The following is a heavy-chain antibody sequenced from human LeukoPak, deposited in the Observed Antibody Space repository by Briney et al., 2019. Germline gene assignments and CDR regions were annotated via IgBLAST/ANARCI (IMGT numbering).Heavy chain of an antibody. Sequence: GGSLRLSCAASGFTFSSYAMSWVRQAPGKGLEWVSAISGSGGSTYYADSVKGRFTVSRDNSKNTLYLQMNSLRAEDTAVYYCAKHYYDSSPQDWYFDLWGRGTLVTVSS. CDR3: AKHYYDSSPQDWYFDL. J-gene: IGHJ2*01. CDR1: GFTFSSYA. D-gene: IGHD3-22*01. V-gene: IGHV3-23*01. CDR2: ISGSGGST.